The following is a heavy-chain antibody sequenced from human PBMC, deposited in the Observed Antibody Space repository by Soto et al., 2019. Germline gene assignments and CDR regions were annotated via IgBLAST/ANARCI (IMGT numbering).Heavy chain of an antibody. V-gene: IGHV3-30*18. CDR2: MSYDGTKE. CDR3: AKEYGSTWIDH. D-gene: IGHD6-13*01. J-gene: IGHJ4*02. Sequence: GGSLRLSCAASGFTLSTYGMHWVRQAPGKRLEWVAAMSYDGTKEYYVDSVKGRFTISRDNSRHTLFLQLNSLRDEDTAVYYCAKEYGSTWIDHWGQGTLVTVSS. CDR1: GFTLSTYG.